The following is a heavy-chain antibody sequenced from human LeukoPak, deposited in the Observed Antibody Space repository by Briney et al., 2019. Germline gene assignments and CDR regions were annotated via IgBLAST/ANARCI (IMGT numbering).Heavy chain of an antibody. CDR1: GVTPSIYA. CDR3: AKANGYCSSTSCYYFWYFQH. D-gene: IGHD2-2*01. J-gene: IGHJ1*01. Sequence: GGSLRLSCAPPGVTPSIYAMSWVRQAPGKGVGRVSGISGSGGSTYYTDSAKSRFTISRDNSKNTLYLQMNSLRAEDTAVYYCAKANGYCSSTSCYYFWYFQHWGQGTLVTVSS. CDR2: ISGSGGST. V-gene: IGHV3-23*01.